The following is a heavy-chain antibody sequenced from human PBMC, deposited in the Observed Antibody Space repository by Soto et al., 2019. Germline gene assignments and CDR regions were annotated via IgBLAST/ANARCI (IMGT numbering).Heavy chain of an antibody. CDR3: GSIRRDDILTGYYGVFDY. CDR2: INPNSGGT. V-gene: IGHV1-2*04. D-gene: IGHD3-9*01. Sequence: ASVKVSCKASGYTFTGYYMHWLRQAPGQGLEWMGWINPNSGGTNYAQKFQGWVTMTRDTSISTAYMELSRLRSDDTAVYYFGSIRRDDILTGYYGVFDYWGQGTLVTVSS. J-gene: IGHJ4*02. CDR1: GYTFTGYY.